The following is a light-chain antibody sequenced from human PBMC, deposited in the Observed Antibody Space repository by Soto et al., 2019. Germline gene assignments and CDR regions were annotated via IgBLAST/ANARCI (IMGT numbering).Light chain of an antibody. CDR3: QQYGSSPRT. J-gene: IGKJ1*01. Sequence: EVVLTKSPGTLSLSPGERATLSCRASQRISSTYLAWYQQKPGQAPRLLIYGASIRATGIPDRFSGSGSGTDFTLTISRLEPEDFAVYYCQQYGSSPRTFGQGTKVDIK. CDR1: QRISSTY. CDR2: GAS. V-gene: IGKV3-20*01.